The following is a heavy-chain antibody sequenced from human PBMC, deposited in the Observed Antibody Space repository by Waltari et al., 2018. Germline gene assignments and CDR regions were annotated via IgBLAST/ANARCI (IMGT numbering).Heavy chain of an antibody. CDR1: W. Sequence: WWSWVRQSTGKGLEWIGQIHSRGRTYYNPSLESRVTVSMDTSNNKFSLKMSSAIAADTAVYYCARDRGRGLYFDSWGQGTLVTVSP. D-gene: IGHD2-15*01. J-gene: IGHJ4*02. CDR2: IHSRGRT. CDR3: ARDRGRGLYFDS. V-gene: IGHV4-4*02.